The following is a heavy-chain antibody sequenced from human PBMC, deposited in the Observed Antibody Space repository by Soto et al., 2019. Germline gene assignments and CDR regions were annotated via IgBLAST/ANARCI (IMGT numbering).Heavy chain of an antibody. J-gene: IGHJ4*02. CDR1: GGCINSGDYY. D-gene: IGHD3-22*01. CDR3: ARYSHSVKGDSRVSFDY. V-gene: IGHV4-30-4*01. Sequence: TLSLTCTVSGGCINSGDYYWSWIRQPPGKGLEWIGYIYYSGSAYYNPSLKSRVTISVDTSKNQFSLRLGSVTAADTAAYYCARYSHSVKGDSRVSFDYWGQGTLVTASS. CDR2: IYYSGSA.